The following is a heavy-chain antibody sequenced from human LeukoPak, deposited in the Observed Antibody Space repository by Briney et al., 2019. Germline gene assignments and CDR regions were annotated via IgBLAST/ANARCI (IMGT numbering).Heavy chain of an antibody. CDR1: GGSITTYY. V-gene: IGHV4-4*07. J-gene: IGHJ4*02. Sequence: PSETLSLTCSVSGGSITTYYWSWIRQPAGKGLEWIGRINTSGSTNYNPSLKSRVTMSVDTSKNQFSLKLSSVTAADTAVYYCAKHRYSSSTNYYFDSWGQGTLVTVPS. CDR2: INTSGST. CDR3: AKHRYSSSTNYYFDS. D-gene: IGHD6-6*01.